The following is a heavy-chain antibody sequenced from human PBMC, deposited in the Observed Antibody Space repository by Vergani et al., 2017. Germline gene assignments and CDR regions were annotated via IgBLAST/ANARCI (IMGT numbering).Heavy chain of an antibody. CDR2: SSAYNGNT. Sequence: QVQLVQSGAEVKKPRASVKVSCKASGYTFTSYGISWVRQAPGQGLEWMGWSSAYNGNTHYAKKLQGRVTMTTDTSTSTAYMELRSLRSDDTAVYYCATVQWELLTYDYWGQGTLVTVSS. J-gene: IGHJ4*02. V-gene: IGHV1-18*01. CDR3: ATVQWELLTYDY. CDR1: GYTFTSYG. D-gene: IGHD1-26*01.